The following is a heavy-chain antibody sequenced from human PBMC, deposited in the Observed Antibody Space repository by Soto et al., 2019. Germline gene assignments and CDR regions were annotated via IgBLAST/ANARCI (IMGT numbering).Heavy chain of an antibody. Sequence: EVQLSESGGGLVHPGGSLRLSCAASGFSFSNYAMSWVRQVTGKGLEWVAAIGGSGYDTYYTDSVKGRFTVSRDNSDNTLYLQMNSLRAEDTAVYYCAKEALKLGPPHLDSWCQGTLVRVSS. D-gene: IGHD7-27*01. V-gene: IGHV3-23*01. J-gene: IGHJ4*02. CDR1: GFSFSNYA. CDR2: IGGSGYDT. CDR3: AKEALKLGPPHLDS.